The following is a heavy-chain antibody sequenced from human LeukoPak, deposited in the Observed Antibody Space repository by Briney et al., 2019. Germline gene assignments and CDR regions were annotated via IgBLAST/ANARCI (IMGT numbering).Heavy chain of an antibody. CDR1: GFTLSTYG. J-gene: IGHJ4*02. Sequence: GGSLRLSCAASGFTLSTYGMSWVRQAPGKGLEWLSSISGSGAVPHYADSAKGRFTISRHNSKNMVYLQLSSLRVEDTAVYHCATHRTNTASLDYWGQGTLVTVSS. D-gene: IGHD1-14*01. CDR2: ISGSGAVP. CDR3: ATHRTNTASLDY. V-gene: IGHV3-23*01.